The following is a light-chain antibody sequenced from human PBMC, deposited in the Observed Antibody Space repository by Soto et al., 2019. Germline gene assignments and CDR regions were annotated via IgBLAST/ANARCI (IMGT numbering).Light chain of an antibody. J-gene: IGKJ2*01. CDR1: QGISNY. V-gene: IGKV1-27*01. Sequence: DIQMTQSPSSLSSSVGDRVTITCRASQGISNYLAWYQQKPGNAPKLLIYAASTLLSGVPSRFSGSGSGTDFTLTISSLQPEDVATYYCQRYSTGPPYTFGQGTKLEIK. CDR2: AAS. CDR3: QRYSTGPPYT.